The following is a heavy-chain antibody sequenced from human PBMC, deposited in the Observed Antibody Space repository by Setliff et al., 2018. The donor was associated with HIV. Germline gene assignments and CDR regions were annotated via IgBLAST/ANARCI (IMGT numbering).Heavy chain of an antibody. CDR1: GYSIRSGYY. D-gene: IGHD1-1*01. Sequence: SETLSLTCAVSGYSIRSGYYWGWIRQSPGKGLEWIGTMFRTGTSYYNPSHTSRVTISQDTSKNQFSLELTSVTAADTAVYYCATVDGTRYLDYWGQGKLVTVSS. CDR3: ATVDGTRYLDY. V-gene: IGHV4-38-2*01. CDR2: MFRTGTS. J-gene: IGHJ4*02.